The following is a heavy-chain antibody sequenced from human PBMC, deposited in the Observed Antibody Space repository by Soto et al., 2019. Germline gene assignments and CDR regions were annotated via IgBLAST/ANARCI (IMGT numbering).Heavy chain of an antibody. CDR2: INPKSGGT. Sequence: ASVKVSCKASGYTFTVYYMHWVRQAPGQGLEWMGWINPKSGGTMYPQKFQGRVTMTWDTSISTAYMALTRLRSDDTAVYYCARDLARGGGSAGFDYWGQGTQVTVSS. D-gene: IGHD1-26*01. V-gene: IGHV1-2*02. CDR3: ARDLARGGGSAGFDY. J-gene: IGHJ4*02. CDR1: GYTFTVYY.